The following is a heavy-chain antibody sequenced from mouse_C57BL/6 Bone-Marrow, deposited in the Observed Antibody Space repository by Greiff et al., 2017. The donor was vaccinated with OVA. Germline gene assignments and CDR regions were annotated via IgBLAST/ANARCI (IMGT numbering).Heavy chain of an antibody. CDR3: ARSPHYYGSSLDY. CDR1: GFTFTDYY. D-gene: IGHD1-1*01. Sequence: DVHLVESGGGLVQPGGSLSLSCAASGFTFTDYYMSWVRQPPGKALEWLGFIRNKANGYTTEYSASVKGRFTISRDNSQSILYLQMNALRAEDSATYYCARSPHYYGSSLDYWGQGTTLTVSS. CDR2: IRNKANGYTT. J-gene: IGHJ2*01. V-gene: IGHV7-3*01.